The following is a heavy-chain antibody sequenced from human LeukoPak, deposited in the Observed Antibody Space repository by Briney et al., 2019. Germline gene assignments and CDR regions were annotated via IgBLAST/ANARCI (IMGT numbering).Heavy chain of an antibody. CDR3: ARGGNWNYALRY. Sequence: QTGGSLRLSCAASGFRFSSYAMSWVRQAPGKGLEWVSAISGSGVSTYYADSVKGRFTISRDNSKNSLYLQMNSLRAEDTAVYYCARGGNWNYALRYWGQGTLVTVSS. CDR1: GFRFSSYA. CDR2: ISGSGVST. J-gene: IGHJ4*02. V-gene: IGHV3-23*01. D-gene: IGHD1-7*01.